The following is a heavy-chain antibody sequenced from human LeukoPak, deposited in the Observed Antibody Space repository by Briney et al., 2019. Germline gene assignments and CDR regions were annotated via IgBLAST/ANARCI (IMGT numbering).Heavy chain of an antibody. Sequence: ASETLSLTCAVYGASLNGHYWSWVRQPPGKGLEWIGEGSDVGGTKYNPSLKSRVTISADTSKNQFSLKLSSVTAADTAVYYCAQNGQSGFSFDPWGQGTLVTVSS. J-gene: IGHJ5*02. CDR2: GSDVGGT. CDR3: AQNGQSGFSFDP. D-gene: IGHD2-8*01. V-gene: IGHV4-34*01. CDR1: GASLNGHY.